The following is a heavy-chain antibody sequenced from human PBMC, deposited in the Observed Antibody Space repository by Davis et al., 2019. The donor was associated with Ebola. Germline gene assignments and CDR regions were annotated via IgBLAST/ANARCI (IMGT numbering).Heavy chain of an antibody. CDR2: SRNKENRYST. CDR1: GFPFSVYF. CDR3: ASRGSGR. Sequence: GGSLRLSCAASGFPFSVYFMDWVRLTPGKGLEWVGLSRNKENRYSTEYAASVKGRFTISRDDSKNLLYLEMNSLRTEDTAVYYCASRGSGRWGRGTLVSVSS. V-gene: IGHV3-72*01. D-gene: IGHD6-19*01. J-gene: IGHJ4*02.